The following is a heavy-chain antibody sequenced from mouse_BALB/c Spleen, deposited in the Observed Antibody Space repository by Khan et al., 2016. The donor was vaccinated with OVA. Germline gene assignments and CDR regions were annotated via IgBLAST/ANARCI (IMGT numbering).Heavy chain of an antibody. Sequence: EVQLQESGPGLVKPSQSLSLTCTATGYSITSDYAWNWIRQFPGNKLEWMGYISYSGTTSYTPSLKSRISITRDTSKNQVFLQLNSLTTEDTATYCCTGGRAYWGQGTLVTVSA. V-gene: IGHV3-2*02. CDR1: GYSITSDYA. J-gene: IGHJ3*01. D-gene: IGHD3-3*01. CDR3: TGGRAY. CDR2: ISYSGTT.